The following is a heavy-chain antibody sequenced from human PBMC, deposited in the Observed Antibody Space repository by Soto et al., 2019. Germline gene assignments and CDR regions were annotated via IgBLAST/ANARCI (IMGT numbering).Heavy chain of an antibody. CDR2: IDPSDSYT. V-gene: IGHV5-10-1*01. J-gene: IGHJ6*02. CDR1: GYSFTNYW. Sequence: GESLKISCKGSGYSFTNYWIVWVRQMPGKGLEWMGRIDPSDSYTNYSPSFQGHVTISADKSISTAYLQWSSLKASDTAMYYCARLAMATRRGYYGMDVWGQGTTVTVSS. CDR3: ARLAMATRRGYYGMDV. D-gene: IGHD5-12*01.